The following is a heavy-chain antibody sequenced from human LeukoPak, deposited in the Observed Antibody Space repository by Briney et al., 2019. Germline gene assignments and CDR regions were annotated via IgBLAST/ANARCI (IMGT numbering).Heavy chain of an antibody. D-gene: IGHD3-22*01. V-gene: IGHV1-69*13. J-gene: IGHJ4*02. CDR2: IIPIFGTA. CDR1: GGTFSSYA. Sequence: SVKVSCKASGGTFSSYAISWVRQAPGQGLEWMGGIIPIFGTANYVQKFQGRVTITADESTSTAYMELSSLRSEDTAVYYCARDREKYDSSGYYLCWGQGTLVTVSS. CDR3: ARDREKYDSSGYYLC.